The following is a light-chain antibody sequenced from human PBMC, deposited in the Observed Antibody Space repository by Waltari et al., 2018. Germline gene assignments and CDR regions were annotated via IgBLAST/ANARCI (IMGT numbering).Light chain of an antibody. Sequence: DILMTQSPSSVSASVGDRVTITCRASQDVRSWLAWYQQKPGKAPNLRVYAASSLQSGVPSRFSGSGSGTHFTLTLSSLQPEDFATYYCQQGEASPYTFGQGTKLEIK. CDR3: QQGEASPYT. J-gene: IGKJ2*01. CDR1: QDVRSW. CDR2: AAS. V-gene: IGKV1-12*01.